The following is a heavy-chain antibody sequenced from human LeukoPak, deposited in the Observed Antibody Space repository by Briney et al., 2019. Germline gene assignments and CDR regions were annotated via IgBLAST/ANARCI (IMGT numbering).Heavy chain of an antibody. CDR3: AKGPSEWELLSHLAY. Sequence: GGSLRLSCAASGFTFSSYAMTWVRQAPGRGLEWVSAISGSGGSTYYADSVKGRFTISRDNSKNTLYLQMNSLRAEDTAVYYCAKGPSEWELLSHLAYWGQGALVTVSS. D-gene: IGHD1-26*01. CDR1: GFTFSSYA. J-gene: IGHJ4*02. V-gene: IGHV3-23*01. CDR2: ISGSGGST.